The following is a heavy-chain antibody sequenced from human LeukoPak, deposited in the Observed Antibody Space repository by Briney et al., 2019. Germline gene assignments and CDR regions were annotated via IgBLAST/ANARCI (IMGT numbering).Heavy chain of an antibody. V-gene: IGHV3-74*01. J-gene: IGHJ5*02. CDR3: ARDRVDLGGYDPYNWFDP. Sequence: GGSLRLSCAASGFTFSSYWMHWVRQAPGKGLVWVSRINSDGSSTSYADSVKGRFTISRDNAKNTLYLQMNSLRAEDTAVYYCARDRVDLGGYDPYNWFDPWGQGTLVTVSS. CDR2: INSDGSST. CDR1: GFTFSSYW. D-gene: IGHD5-12*01.